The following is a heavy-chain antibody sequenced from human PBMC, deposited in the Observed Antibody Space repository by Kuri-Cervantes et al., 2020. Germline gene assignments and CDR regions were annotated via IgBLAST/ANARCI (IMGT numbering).Heavy chain of an antibody. J-gene: IGHJ2*01. CDR2: IHYSGST. D-gene: IGHD1-7*01. CDR3: AKLGPSAWYFDL. Sequence: SETLSLTCTVSGGSMSSYYWSWIRQPPGKGLEWIAYIHYSGSTDYNASLKSRATISVDTSKNQFSLKLRSVTAADTAVYYCAKLGPSAWYFDLWGRGTLVTVSS. CDR1: GGSMSSYY. V-gene: IGHV4-59*01.